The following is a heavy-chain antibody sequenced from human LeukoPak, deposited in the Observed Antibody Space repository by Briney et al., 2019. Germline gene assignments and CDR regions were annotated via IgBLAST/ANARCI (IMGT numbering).Heavy chain of an antibody. J-gene: IGHJ4*02. CDR3: AKGGSIVVVPAAMVWFDY. CDR1: GFTFSSYA. Sequence: GGSLRLSCAASGFTFSSYAMSWVRQAPGKGLEWVSAISGSGGSTYYADSVKGRFTISRDNSKNTLYLQMNSLRAEDTAVYYCAKGGSIVVVPAAMVWFDYWGQGTLVTVSS. CDR2: ISGSGGST. V-gene: IGHV3-23*01. D-gene: IGHD2-2*01.